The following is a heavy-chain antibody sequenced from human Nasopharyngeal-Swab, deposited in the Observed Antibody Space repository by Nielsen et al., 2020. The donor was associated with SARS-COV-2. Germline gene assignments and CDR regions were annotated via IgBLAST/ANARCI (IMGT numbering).Heavy chain of an antibody. D-gene: IGHD4-17*01. CDR2: ITASGGKT. V-gene: IGHV3-23*01. J-gene: IGHJ3*02. Sequence: GESLKISCAASGFTFSSYAMSWVRQAPGKGLEWVSGITASGGKTYYADSVKGRFTLSRDSSKSTLYLQMSSLRAEDTAVYYCARDNGDYDHAFDIWGQGTMVTVSS. CDR3: ARDNGDYDHAFDI. CDR1: GFTFSSYA.